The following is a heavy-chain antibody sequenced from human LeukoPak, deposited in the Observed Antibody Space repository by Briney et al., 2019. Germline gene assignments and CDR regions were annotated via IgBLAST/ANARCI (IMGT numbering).Heavy chain of an antibody. D-gene: IGHD2-21*02. Sequence: SVKVSCKASGGTFSSYAISWVRQAPGEGLEWMGGIIPIFGTADYAQKFQGRVTIAADESTSTAYMELSSLRSDDTAVYYCARARLAYCGDDCYSAFDSWGQGTLVTVSS. V-gene: IGHV1-69*13. CDR2: IIPIFGTA. CDR3: ARARLAYCGDDCYSAFDS. CDR1: GGTFSSYA. J-gene: IGHJ4*02.